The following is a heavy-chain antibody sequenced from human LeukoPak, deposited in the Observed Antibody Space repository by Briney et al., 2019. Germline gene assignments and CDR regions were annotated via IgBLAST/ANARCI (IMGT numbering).Heavy chain of an antibody. Sequence: SETLSLTCAVYGGSFSGYYWIWIRQPPGKGLEWIGEITHSGGANYNPSLESRVSISLDTSKNQFSLNLSSVTAADTAVYYCAGDPDYGDYAFFDSWGQGTLVTVSS. CDR1: GGSFSGYY. CDR2: ITHSGGA. D-gene: IGHD4-17*01. V-gene: IGHV4-34*01. J-gene: IGHJ4*02. CDR3: AGDPDYGDYAFFDS.